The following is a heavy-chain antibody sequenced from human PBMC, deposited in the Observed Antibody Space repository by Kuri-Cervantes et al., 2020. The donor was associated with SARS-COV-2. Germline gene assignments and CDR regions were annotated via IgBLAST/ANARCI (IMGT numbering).Heavy chain of an antibody. CDR3: AIENWNYFDY. V-gene: IGHV4-61*08. D-gene: IGHD1-1*01. CDR1: GRSISSGDYY. J-gene: IGHJ4*02. Sequence: SETLSPTCTVSGRSISSGDYYWSWIRQPPGKGLEWIGYIYYSGSTNYNPSLKSRVTISVDTSKNQLSLKLSSVTAADSAVYYCAIENWNYFDYWGQGTLVTVSS. CDR2: IYYSGST.